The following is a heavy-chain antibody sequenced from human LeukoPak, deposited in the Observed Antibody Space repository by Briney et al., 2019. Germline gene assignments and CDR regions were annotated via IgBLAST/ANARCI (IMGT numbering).Heavy chain of an antibody. CDR1: GYTFSSHA. CDR3: ARDLVSAGFDI. J-gene: IGHJ3*02. Sequence: ASVKVSCKAFGYTFSSHAMNWVRQAPGQGLELMGWINTNTGIPTYAQGFAGRFVFSLDTSVTTAYLQITSLKAEDTAVYCCARDLVSAGFDIWGQGPMVPVSS. V-gene: IGHV7-4-1*02. D-gene: IGHD6-6*01. CDR2: INTNTGIP.